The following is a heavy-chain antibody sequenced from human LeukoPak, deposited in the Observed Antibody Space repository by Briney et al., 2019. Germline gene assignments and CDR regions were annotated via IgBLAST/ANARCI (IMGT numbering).Heavy chain of an antibody. CDR2: ISSSSTYI. D-gene: IGHD3-16*01. J-gene: IGHJ4*02. V-gene: IGHV3-21*01. CDR1: GFTFSSYS. CDR3: AREPSSITFGSIDY. Sequence: GGSLRLSCAASGFTFSSYSMNWVRQAPGKGLEWVSSISSSSTYIYYADSVKGRFTISRDNAKNSLYLQMNSLRAEDTAVYYCAREPSSITFGSIDYWGQGTLVTVSS.